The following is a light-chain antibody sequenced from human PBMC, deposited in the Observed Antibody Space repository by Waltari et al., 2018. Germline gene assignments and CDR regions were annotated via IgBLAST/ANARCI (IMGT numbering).Light chain of an antibody. CDR3: QQSYSPLFT. J-gene: IGKJ5*01. CDR1: RGIDSY. Sequence: DIQMTQSPSSLSTSVGDRVTITCRASRGIDSYLNWYQQRPGRAPKLLIYDASTLQREVPTRFSGGGIGTDFTLTINNLQPEDFATYCCQQSYSPLFTFGQGTRLEI. CDR2: DAS. V-gene: IGKV1-39*01.